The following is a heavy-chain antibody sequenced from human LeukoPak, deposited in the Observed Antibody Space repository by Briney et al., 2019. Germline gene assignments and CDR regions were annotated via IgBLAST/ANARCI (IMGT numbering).Heavy chain of an antibody. J-gene: IGHJ3*02. V-gene: IGHV3-21*01. D-gene: IGHD2-15*01. CDR2: ISSSSSYI. CDR3: ATRGGYCSGGSCYGGAFDI. CDR1: GFTFSSYS. Sequence: PGGSLRLSCAASGFTFSSYSMNWVRQAPGKGLEWVSSISSSSSYIYYADSVKGRFTISRDNAKNSLYLQMNSLRAEDTAVYYCATRGGYCSGGSCYGGAFDIWGQGTMVTVSS.